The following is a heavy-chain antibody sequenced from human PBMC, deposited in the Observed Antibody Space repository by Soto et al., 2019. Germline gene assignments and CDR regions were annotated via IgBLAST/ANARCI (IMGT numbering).Heavy chain of an antibody. Sequence: QVQLQESGPGLVKPSETLSLTCTVSGGSISSYYWSWIRQPPGKGLEWIGYIYYSGSTNYNPSLKSRVTISVDTSKNQFSLKLSSVTAADTAVYYCARTGSSRGTVMNVWGQGTTVTVSS. D-gene: IGHD6-6*01. J-gene: IGHJ6*02. V-gene: IGHV4-59*01. CDR3: ARTGSSRGTVMNV. CDR1: GGSISSYY. CDR2: IYYSGST.